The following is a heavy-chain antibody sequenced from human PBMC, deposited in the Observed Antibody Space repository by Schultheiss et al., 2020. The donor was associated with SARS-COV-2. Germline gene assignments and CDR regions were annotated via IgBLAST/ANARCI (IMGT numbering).Heavy chain of an antibody. D-gene: IGHD2/OR15-2a*01. CDR1: GFTFSSYS. CDR3: ARDPTSTTGNDY. CDR2: ISSSSSYI. V-gene: IGHV3-21*01. Sequence: GGSLRLSCAASGFTFSSYSMNWVRQAPGKGLEWVSSISSSSSYIYYADSVKGRFTISRDNAKNSLYLQMNSLRAEDTAVYYCARDPTSTTGNDYWGQGTLVTVSS. J-gene: IGHJ4*02.